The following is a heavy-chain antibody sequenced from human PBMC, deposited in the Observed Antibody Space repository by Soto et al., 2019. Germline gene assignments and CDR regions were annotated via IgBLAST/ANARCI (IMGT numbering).Heavy chain of an antibody. CDR2: IIPVFGTA. CDR3: ARFLGGAGSYYDGQNYNYYNGMDV. J-gene: IGHJ6*02. Sequence: SVKVSCKASGGPYNSFAISWVRQAPGQGLEWIGGIIPVFGTATYAQKFKGRVTITAEESTSTAYMELSSLTSEDTAVYHCARFLGGAGSYYDGQNYNYYNGMDVWGQGTTVTVSS. V-gene: IGHV1-69*13. CDR1: GGPYNSFA. D-gene: IGHD3-10*01.